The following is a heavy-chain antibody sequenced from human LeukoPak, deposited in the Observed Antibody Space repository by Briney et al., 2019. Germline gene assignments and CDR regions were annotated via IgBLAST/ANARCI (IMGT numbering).Heavy chain of an antibody. CDR1: GFTFSSYG. CDR3: ARGSGSSFDYFDY. CDR2: IWYDGSNK. J-gene: IGHJ4*02. V-gene: IGHV3-33*01. D-gene: IGHD1-26*01. Sequence: PGRSLRLSCAASGFTFSSYGMHWVRQAPGKGLEWVAVIWYDGSNKYYADSVKGRFTISRDNSKNTLYLQMNSLRAEDTAVYYCARGSGSSFDYFDYWGQGTLVTVSS.